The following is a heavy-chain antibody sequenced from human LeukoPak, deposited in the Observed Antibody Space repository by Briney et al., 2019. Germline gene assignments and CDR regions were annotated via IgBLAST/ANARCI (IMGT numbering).Heavy chain of an antibody. Sequence: SETLSLTCTVSGGSISSSSYYWGWIRQPPGKGLEWIVSIYYSGSTYYNPSLKSRVTISVDTSKNQFSLKLSSVTAADTAVYYCARLGAAAGTGFYWGQGTLVTVSS. CDR2: IYYSGST. CDR1: GGSISSSSYY. CDR3: ARLGAAAGTGFY. D-gene: IGHD6-13*01. V-gene: IGHV4-39*01. J-gene: IGHJ4*02.